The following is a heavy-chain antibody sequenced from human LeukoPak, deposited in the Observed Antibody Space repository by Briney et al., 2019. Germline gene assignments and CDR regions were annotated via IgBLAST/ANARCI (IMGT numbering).Heavy chain of an antibody. CDR1: GFTFSSYA. J-gene: IGHJ4*02. CDR3: AKGSYYDSSGSFYFGY. V-gene: IGHV3-23*01. Sequence: TGGSLRLSCAASGFTFSSYAMSWVRQAAGKGLEWVSGISGSGDNTYYADSVKGRFTISRDNSKNTLYVQVNSLGTEDTAAYYCAKGSYYDSSGSFYFGYWGQGTLVTVSS. CDR2: ISGSGDNT. D-gene: IGHD3-22*01.